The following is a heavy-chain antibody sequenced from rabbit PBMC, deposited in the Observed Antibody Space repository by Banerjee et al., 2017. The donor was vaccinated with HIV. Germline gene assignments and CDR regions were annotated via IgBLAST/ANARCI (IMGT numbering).Heavy chain of an antibody. Sequence: QEQLVESGGGLVQPGGSLQLSCKASGFDFSSYGVSWVRQGPGKGLEWIGYIDPIFGSTVYASWVNGRFTISRENTQNTLYLQLNSLTVADTATYFCARDQAGYAGYGYTWGLWGPGTLVTVS. CDR3: ARDQAGYAGYGYTWGL. D-gene: IGHD6-1*01. CDR1: GFDFSSYG. J-gene: IGHJ4*01. CDR2: IDPIFGST. V-gene: IGHV1S47*01.